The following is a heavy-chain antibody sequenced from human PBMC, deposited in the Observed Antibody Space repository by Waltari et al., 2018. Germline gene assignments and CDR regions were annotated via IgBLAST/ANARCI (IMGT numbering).Heavy chain of an antibody. D-gene: IGHD5-12*01. J-gene: IGHJ4*02. CDR2: IYYGGSNS. CDR3: ARLGDGYNDRYFDY. Sequence: LQPQESCPALVTPSETLSLPGIVSGRSLRRSRYYRGWLRQPPGKGLEWSATIYYGGSNSYYNPSLQSRVTISIDTAKNQFSLKLSSVTAADTAVYYGARLGDGYNDRYFDYWGQGTLVTVSS. CDR1: GRSLRRSRYY. V-gene: IGHV4-39*07.